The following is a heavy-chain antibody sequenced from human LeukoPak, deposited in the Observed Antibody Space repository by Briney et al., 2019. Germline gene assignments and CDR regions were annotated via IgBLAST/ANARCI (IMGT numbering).Heavy chain of an antibody. V-gene: IGHV1-46*01. D-gene: IGHD1-20*01. CDR3: ARHSLIGTTPFDY. CDR1: GYTFTRYY. Sequence: ASVKVSCKASGYTFTRYYIHWVRQAPGQGLEWMGVINPSGGSTAYAQQFQGRVTMTRDTSTSTVYMELSSLRSEDTAVYYCARHSLIGTTPFDYWGQGTLVTVSS. J-gene: IGHJ4*02. CDR2: INPSGGST.